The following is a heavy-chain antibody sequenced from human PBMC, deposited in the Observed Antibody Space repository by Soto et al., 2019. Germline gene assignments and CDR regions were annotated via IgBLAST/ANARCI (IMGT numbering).Heavy chain of an antibody. CDR3: VTDLNWQGH. V-gene: IGHV3-21*01. Sequence: PGGSLRLSCAASGFTFSSYSMNWVRQAPGKGLEWVSSISSSSSYIYYADSVEGRFTISRDNAKNSLYLQMNSLRDEDSAVYYCVTDLNWQGHWGQGTLVTVSS. CDR2: ISSSSSYI. CDR1: GFTFSSYS. J-gene: IGHJ4*02.